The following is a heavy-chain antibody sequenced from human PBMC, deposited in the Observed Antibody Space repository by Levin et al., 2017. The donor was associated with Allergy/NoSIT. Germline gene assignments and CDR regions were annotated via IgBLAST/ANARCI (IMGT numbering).Heavy chain of an antibody. CDR2: IKSKTDGGTT. V-gene: IGHV3-15*01. D-gene: IGHD3-10*01. Sequence: GGSLRLSCAASGFTFSNAWMSWVRQAPGKGLEWVGRIKSKTDGGTTDYAAPVKGRFTISRDDSKNTLYLQMNSLKTEDTAVYYCTTLVQGAYYYYYMDVWGKGTTVTVSS. CDR3: TTLVQGAYYYYYMDV. CDR1: GFTFSNAW. J-gene: IGHJ6*03.